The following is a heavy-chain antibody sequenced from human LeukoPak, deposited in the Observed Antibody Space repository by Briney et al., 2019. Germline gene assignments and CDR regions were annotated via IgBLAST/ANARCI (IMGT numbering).Heavy chain of an antibody. CDR2: IYYSGST. J-gene: IGHJ4*02. D-gene: IGHD1-7*01. V-gene: IGHV4-59*01. CDR1: GGSISSYY. Sequence: PSETLSLTCTVSGGSISSYYWSWIRQPPGKGLEWIGYIYYSGSTNYNPSLKSRVTLSVDTSKTQFSLKRTSLTATDPAGYSSAGRTGELYFDYWGQGSLVTVSS. CDR3: AGRTGELYFDY.